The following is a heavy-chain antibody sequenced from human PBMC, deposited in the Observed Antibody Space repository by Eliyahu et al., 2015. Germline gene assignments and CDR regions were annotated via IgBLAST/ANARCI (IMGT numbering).Heavy chain of an antibody. CDR3: ARQWSTTSVFSPDV. CDR2: IYHSGTT. CDR1: NYSITNXYY. D-gene: IGHD2-8*01. V-gene: IGHV4-38-2*02. Sequence: QVQLQESGPGLVKPSETLSLTCTVSNYSITNXYYWGWIRQPPGKGLEWIANIYHSGTTYYNPSLKSRVTISVDTSKNQFSLRLTSVTAADTAVYFCARQWSTTSVFSPDVWGQGTTVTVSS. J-gene: IGHJ6*02.